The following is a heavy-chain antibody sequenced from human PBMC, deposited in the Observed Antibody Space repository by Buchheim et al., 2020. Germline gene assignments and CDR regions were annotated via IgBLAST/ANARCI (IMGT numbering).Heavy chain of an antibody. Sequence: QVQLQESGPGLVKPSQTLSLTCTVSGGSISSGGYYWSWIRQHPGKGLEWIGYIYYSGSTYYHPSLKSRVTISVDTSKNQFSLKLSSVNAADTAVYDCARIWPMDWLISGFDPWGQGTL. D-gene: IGHD3/OR15-3a*01. J-gene: IGHJ5*02. V-gene: IGHV4-31*03. CDR1: GGSISSGGYY. CDR2: IYYSGST. CDR3: ARIWPMDWLISGFDP.